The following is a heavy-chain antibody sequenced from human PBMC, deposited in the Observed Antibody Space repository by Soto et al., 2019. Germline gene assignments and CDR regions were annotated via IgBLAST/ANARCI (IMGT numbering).Heavy chain of an antibody. CDR2: INHSGST. CDR3: ARGELELAAVNWFDP. J-gene: IGHJ5*02. Sequence: SETLSLTCTVSGGSINSFYWAWIRQPPGKGLEWIGEINHSGSTNYNPSLKSRVTISVDTSKNQFSLKLSSVTAADTAVYYCARGELELAAVNWFDPWGQGTLVTVSS. CDR1: GGSINSFY. D-gene: IGHD1-7*01. V-gene: IGHV4-34*01.